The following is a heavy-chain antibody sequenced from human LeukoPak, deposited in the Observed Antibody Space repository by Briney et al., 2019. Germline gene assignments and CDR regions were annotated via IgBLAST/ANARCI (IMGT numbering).Heavy chain of an antibody. V-gene: IGHV4-4*09. CDR3: ARLSAAVHLGAFDL. J-gene: IGHJ3*01. D-gene: IGHD3-3*01. CDR1: GVSISPYY. CDR2: IHTSGSN. Sequence: SETLSLTCAVSGVSISPYYWAWIRQPPGKGLEWIGYIHTSGSNNQNPSLKRRVTISVDKSQNHFSLRLTSVTAADTAVYYCARLSAAVHLGAFDLWGQGTMVTVSS.